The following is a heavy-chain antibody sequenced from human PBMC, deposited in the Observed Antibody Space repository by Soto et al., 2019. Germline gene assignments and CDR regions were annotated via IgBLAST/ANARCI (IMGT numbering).Heavy chain of an antibody. J-gene: IGHJ5*02. CDR1: GGSISSGDYY. CDR3: ARVGVPADYYGSGSQNWFDP. CDR2: IYYSGST. D-gene: IGHD3-10*01. Sequence: SETLSLTCTVSGGSISSGDYYWSWIRQPPGKGLEWIGYIYYSGSTYYNPSLKSRVTISVDTSKNQFSLKLSSVTAADTAVYYCARVGVPADYYGSGSQNWFDPWGQGTLVTVSS. V-gene: IGHV4-30-4*01.